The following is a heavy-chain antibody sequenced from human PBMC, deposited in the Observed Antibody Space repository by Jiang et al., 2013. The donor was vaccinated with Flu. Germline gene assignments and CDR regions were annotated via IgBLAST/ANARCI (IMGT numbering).Heavy chain of an antibody. Sequence: VALLKPSETLSLTCAVYGGSFSGYYWTWIRQPPGKGLEWIGEINHSGSTNYNASLKSRLTISVDTSKNQFSLKLSSVTAADTAVYYCARGGRGAYYDILTGYQPGFDYWGHGTLVTLSS. D-gene: IGHD3-9*01. CDR2: INHSGST. CDR3: ARGGRGAYYDILTGYQPGFDY. CDR1: GGSFSGYY. V-gene: IGHV4-34*01. J-gene: IGHJ4*01.